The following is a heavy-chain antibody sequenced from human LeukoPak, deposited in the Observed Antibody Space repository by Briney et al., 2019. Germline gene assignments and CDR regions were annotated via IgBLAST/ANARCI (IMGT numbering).Heavy chain of an antibody. Sequence: GASVKVSCKASGYTFTSYYMHWVRQAPGQGLEWMGWINPNSGGTNYAQKFQGRVTITRDTSISTAYMELSRLRSDHTAVYYCARGPYRIVVVPAAITSFDYWGQGTLVTVSS. CDR1: GYTFTSYY. V-gene: IGHV1-2*02. J-gene: IGHJ4*02. CDR3: ARGPYRIVVVPAAITSFDY. CDR2: INPNSGGT. D-gene: IGHD2-2*01.